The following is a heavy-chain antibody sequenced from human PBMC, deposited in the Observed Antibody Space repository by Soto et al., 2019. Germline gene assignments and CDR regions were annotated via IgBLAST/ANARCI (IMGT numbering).Heavy chain of an antibody. D-gene: IGHD2-15*01. Sequence: QVPLVQSGAEVKKPGASVKVSCKASGYTFTSYAMHWVRQAPGQRLEWMGWINAGNGNTKYSQKFQGRVTITRDTSASTAYMELSSLRSEDTAVYYCARVVLGYCSGGSCYPYFYYGMDVWGQGTTVTVSS. CDR1: GYTFTSYA. CDR3: ARVVLGYCSGGSCYPYFYYGMDV. CDR2: INAGNGNT. J-gene: IGHJ6*02. V-gene: IGHV1-3*01.